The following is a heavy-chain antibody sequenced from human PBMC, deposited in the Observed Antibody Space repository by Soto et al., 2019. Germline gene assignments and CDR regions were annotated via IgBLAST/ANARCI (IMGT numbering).Heavy chain of an antibody. J-gene: IGHJ6*02. CDR2: IIPIFGTA. Sequence: QVQLVQSGAEVKKPGSSVKVSCKASGGTFSSYAISWVRQAPGQGLEWMGGIIPIFGTANYAQKFQGRVTITADESTSTAYMELSSLRSEDTAVYYCARQQTDVDIVATIADYYYYGMDVWGQGTTVTVSS. CDR1: GGTFSSYA. D-gene: IGHD5-12*01. CDR3: ARQQTDVDIVATIADYYYYGMDV. V-gene: IGHV1-69*01.